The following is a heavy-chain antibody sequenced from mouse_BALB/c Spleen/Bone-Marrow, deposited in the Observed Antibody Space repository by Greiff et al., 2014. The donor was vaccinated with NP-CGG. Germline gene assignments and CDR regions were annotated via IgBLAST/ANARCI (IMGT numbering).Heavy chain of an antibody. V-gene: IGHV4-1*02. CDR3: ARPNGSPYAMDY. D-gene: IGHD2-2*01. Sequence: EVKLMESGGGLVQPGGSLKLSCAASRFDFSRYWMSWVRQAPGKGLEWIGEINPDSSTINYTPSLNDKFIISRDNAKSTLYLQMSKVRSEDTALYYCARPNGSPYAMDYWGQGTSVTVSS. CDR2: INPDSSTI. J-gene: IGHJ4*01. CDR1: RFDFSRYW.